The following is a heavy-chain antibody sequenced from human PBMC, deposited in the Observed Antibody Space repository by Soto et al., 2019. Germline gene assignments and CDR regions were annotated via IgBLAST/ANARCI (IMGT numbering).Heavy chain of an antibody. Sequence: QVQLQQWGAGLLEPSETLSLTCAFYGGSFSGYSWRWIRQPPGKGLEWIGEINPGGSTDYIPSLNSRVTILVDTSKKQFSLKLNSVTAADTAVYYCARGRYYGSGSYYGFWGQGTLVTVSS. J-gene: IGHJ4*02. V-gene: IGHV4-34*01. CDR1: GGSFSGYS. CDR2: INPGGST. CDR3: ARGRYYGSGSYYGF. D-gene: IGHD3-10*01.